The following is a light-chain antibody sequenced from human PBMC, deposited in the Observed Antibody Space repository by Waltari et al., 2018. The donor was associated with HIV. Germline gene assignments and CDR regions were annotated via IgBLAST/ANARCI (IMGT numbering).Light chain of an antibody. J-gene: IGLJ3*02. V-gene: IGLV1-40*01. CDR2: GNN. Sequence: QSVLTQPPSVSGAPGQRVPISCTGSSSNIGAHYDVHWSQQLPGTAPKLLIYGNNNRPSGVPDRFSGSKSGTSASLAITGLQAEDEADYYCQSYDSSLSGSGVFGGGTKLTVL. CDR3: QSYDSSLSGSGV. CDR1: SSNIGAHYD.